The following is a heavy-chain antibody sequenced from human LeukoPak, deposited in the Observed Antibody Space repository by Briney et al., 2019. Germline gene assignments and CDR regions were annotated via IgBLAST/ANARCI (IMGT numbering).Heavy chain of an antibody. CDR1: GYTFTSYY. CDR3: AREFTVGATENGVYFDY. V-gene: IGHV1-46*01. D-gene: IGHD1-26*01. CDR2: INPSGGST. Sequence: ALVKVSCKASGYTFTSYYMHWVRQARGQGLEWMGIINPSGGSTSYAQKFQGRVTMTRDTSTSTVYMELSSLRSEDTAVYYCAREFTVGATENGVYFDYWGQGTLVTVSS. J-gene: IGHJ4*02.